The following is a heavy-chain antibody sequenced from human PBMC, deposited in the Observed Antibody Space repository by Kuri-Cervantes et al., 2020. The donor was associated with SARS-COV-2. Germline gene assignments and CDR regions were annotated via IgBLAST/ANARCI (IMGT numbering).Heavy chain of an antibody. CDR2: INWNGGST. CDR1: GFTFDDYG. Sequence: LKITCAASGFTFDDYGMSWVRQAPGKGLEWVSGINWNGGSTGYADSVKGCFTISRDNARNSLYLQMNSLRAEDTALDYCARITLYGDYFDYWGQGTLVTVSS. V-gene: IGHV3-20*04. D-gene: IGHD4-17*01. J-gene: IGHJ4*02. CDR3: ARITLYGDYFDY.